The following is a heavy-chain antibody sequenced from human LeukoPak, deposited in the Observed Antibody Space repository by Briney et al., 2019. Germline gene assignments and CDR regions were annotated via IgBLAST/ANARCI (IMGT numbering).Heavy chain of an antibody. CDR2: INPGDSNS. J-gene: IGHJ4*01. CDR3: ARSYNSAWQLDY. CDR1: GYTFSNYW. Sequence: GESLKISCKGSGYTFSNYWIGWVRLMPGEGLEWMGIINPGDSNSRYSPSFQGQVTMSADKSINTAYLQWSSLKASDTAMYYCARSYNSAWQLDYWGHGTLVTVSS. D-gene: IGHD2/OR15-2a*01. V-gene: IGHV5-51*01.